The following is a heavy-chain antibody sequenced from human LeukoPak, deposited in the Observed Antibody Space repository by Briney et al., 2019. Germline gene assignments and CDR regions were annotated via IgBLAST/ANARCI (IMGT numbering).Heavy chain of an antibody. CDR3: ARGVEPLAANTLAY. CDR2: HYSDGNT. Sequence: PGGSLRLSCAASGFTVITNDVTWVRQAPGKGLEWVSVHYSDGNTKYADSVQGRFTISRDNSKNTLYLEMNSLSPDDTAVYYCARGVEPLAANTLAYWGQGTLVTVSS. J-gene: IGHJ4*02. V-gene: IGHV3-53*01. D-gene: IGHD1-14*01. CDR1: GFTVITND.